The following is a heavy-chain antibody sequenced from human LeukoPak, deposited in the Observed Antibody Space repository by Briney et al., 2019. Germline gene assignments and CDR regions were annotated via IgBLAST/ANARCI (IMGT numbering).Heavy chain of an antibody. CDR3: ARDGAVDILTGYGAFDI. Sequence: SETLSLTCTVSGGSISSYYWSWIRQPPGKGLEWIGYIYYSGSTNYNPSLKSRVTISVDTSKNQFSLKLNSVTAADTAVYYCARDGAVDILTGYGAFDIWGQGTMVTVSS. D-gene: IGHD3-9*01. CDR1: GGSISSYY. J-gene: IGHJ3*02. V-gene: IGHV4-59*01. CDR2: IYYSGST.